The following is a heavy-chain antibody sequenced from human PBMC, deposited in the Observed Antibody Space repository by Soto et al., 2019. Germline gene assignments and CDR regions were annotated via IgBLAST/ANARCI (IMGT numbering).Heavy chain of an antibody. CDR2: ISAYNGNT. D-gene: IGHD3-22*01. V-gene: IGHV1-18*01. J-gene: IGHJ4*02. CDR3: ARDQDSSGYYTPPDY. CDR1: GYTFTSYG. Sequence: GASVKVSCKASGYTFTSYGISWVRQAPGQGLEWMGWISAYNGNTNYAQKLQGRVTMTTDTSTSTAYMELRSLRSDDTAVYYCARDQDSSGYYTPPDYWGQGTLVTVSS.